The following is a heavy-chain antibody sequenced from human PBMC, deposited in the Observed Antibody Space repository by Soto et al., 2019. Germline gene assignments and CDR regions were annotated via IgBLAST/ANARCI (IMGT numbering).Heavy chain of an antibody. Sequence: GASVKVSCKASGYTITSYGFICLRHAPGQGLERMGWISAGNGNSTFAEEIQDRGTMTTDTSTSTGNRELMNLRSDDTAVYYWARGRRNTHYSGSQTFDYWAQGTRVTVSS. D-gene: IGHD3-10*01. CDR3: ARGRRNTHYSGSQTFDY. CDR1: GYTITSYG. J-gene: IGHJ4*02. CDR2: ISAGNGNS. V-gene: IGHV1-18*01.